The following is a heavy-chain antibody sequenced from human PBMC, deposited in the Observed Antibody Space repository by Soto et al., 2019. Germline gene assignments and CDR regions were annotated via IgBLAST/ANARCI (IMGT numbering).Heavy chain of an antibody. CDR3: AREGYDFWSGYSFYYYGMDV. CDR1: GFTFSSYW. V-gene: IGHV3-7*03. CDR2: IKQDGSEK. Sequence: GGSLRLSCAASGFTFSSYWMSWVRQAPGKGLEWVANIKQDGSEKYYVDSVKGRFTISRDNAKNSLYLQMYSLRAEDTAVYYCAREGYDFWSGYSFYYYGMDVWGQGTTVTVSS. D-gene: IGHD3-3*01. J-gene: IGHJ6*02.